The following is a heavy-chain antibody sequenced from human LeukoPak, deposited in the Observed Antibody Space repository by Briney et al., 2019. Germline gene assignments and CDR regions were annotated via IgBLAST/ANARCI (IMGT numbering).Heavy chain of an antibody. D-gene: IGHD3-22*01. J-gene: IGHJ4*02. V-gene: IGHV3-74*01. CDR3: ARGSGYYDTDGYCGY. CDR2: IDPDGSST. CDR1: GFTFSSFW. Sequence: PGGSLRLSCAASGFTFSSFWMHWVRQAPGKGLVWVSRIDPDGSSTNYADSVKGRFTISRDNAKNTLYLQMNSLRAEDMAVYFCARGSGYYDTDGYCGYWGQGALVTVSS.